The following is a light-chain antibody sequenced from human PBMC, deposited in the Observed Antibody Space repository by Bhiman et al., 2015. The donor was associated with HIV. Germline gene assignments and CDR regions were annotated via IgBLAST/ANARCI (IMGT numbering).Light chain of an antibody. Sequence: QSALTQPPSVSGSPGQSVTISCTGTSSDVGSHNHVSWYQQPPGTAPKLIIYDVSKRPSGVSNRFSGSKSGNTASLTISGLQAEDEADYYCCSYAGSGSSWVFGGGTKLTVL. CDR2: DVS. V-gene: IGLV2-23*02. CDR1: SSDVGSHNH. J-gene: IGLJ3*02. CDR3: CSYAGSGSSWV.